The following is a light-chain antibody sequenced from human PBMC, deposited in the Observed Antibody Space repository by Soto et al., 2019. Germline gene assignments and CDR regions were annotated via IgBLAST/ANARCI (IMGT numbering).Light chain of an antibody. CDR1: QAFPNN. Sequence: DIHLTQSPSFLSASVGARVTITCRPSQAFPNNMPWYQQKPGKPPKLLIYEESTLHSGVPSRFSGRKSGTQFTLTIDSLQPEDFATYYCQQVKTYPRTFGGGTKVEIK. V-gene: IGKV1-9*01. CDR3: QQVKTYPRT. J-gene: IGKJ4*01. CDR2: EES.